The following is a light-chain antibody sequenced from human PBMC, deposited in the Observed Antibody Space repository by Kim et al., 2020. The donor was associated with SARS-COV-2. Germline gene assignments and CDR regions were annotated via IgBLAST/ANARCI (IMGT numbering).Light chain of an antibody. Sequence: GKTARITCGGNNIGSKSVHWYQQKPVQAPVLVIYYASDRPSGIPERFSGSNSGNTATLTISRVEAGDEADYYCQVWDSSSDHPDWVFGGGTQLPVL. CDR2: YAS. V-gene: IGLV3-21*04. J-gene: IGLJ3*02. CDR1: NIGSKS. CDR3: QVWDSSSDHPDWV.